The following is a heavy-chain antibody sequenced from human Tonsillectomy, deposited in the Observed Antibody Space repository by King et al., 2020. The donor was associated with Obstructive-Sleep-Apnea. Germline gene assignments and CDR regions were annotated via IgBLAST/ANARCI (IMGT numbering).Heavy chain of an antibody. CDR3: AKDQDGSSYLFDY. CDR1: GFTFSNYG. V-gene: IGHV3-30*02. CDR2: TRYDGRNK. Sequence: VQLVESWGGVVQPGRSLRLSCASSGFTFSNYGMHWVLQAPGKGLEWVGLTRYDGRNKDYADPVKGRFTISRDNSKNTLYLQMNSLRAEDTAVYYCAKDQDGSSYLFDYWGQGTLVTVSS. J-gene: IGHJ4*02. D-gene: IGHD6-6*01.